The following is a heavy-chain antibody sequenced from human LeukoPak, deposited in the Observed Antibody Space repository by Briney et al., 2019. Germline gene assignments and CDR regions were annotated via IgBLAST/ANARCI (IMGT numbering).Heavy chain of an antibody. Sequence: PGGSLRLSCAAFGFTFSSYAMSWVRQAPGKGLEWVSAISGSGGSTYYADSVKGRFTISRDNSKNTLYLQMNSLRAEDTAVYYCAKDLPNPGTSRHFQYWGQGTLVTVSS. CDR1: GFTFSSYA. V-gene: IGHV3-23*01. D-gene: IGHD2-8*01. J-gene: IGHJ1*01. CDR3: AKDLPNPGTSRHFQY. CDR2: ISGSGGST.